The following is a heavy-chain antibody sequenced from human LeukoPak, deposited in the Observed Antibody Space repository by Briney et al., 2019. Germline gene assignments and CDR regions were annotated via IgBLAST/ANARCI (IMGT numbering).Heavy chain of an antibody. CDR1: GGSFSGYY. J-gene: IGHJ6*02. Sequence: PSETLSLTCAVYGGSFSGYYWSWIRQPPGEGLEWIGEINHSGSTNYNPSLKSRVTISVDTSKNQFSLKLSSVTAADTAVYYCARDMRGVVVVAATRYYYYGMDVWGQGTTVTVSS. CDR2: INHSGST. CDR3: ARDMRGVVVVAATRYYYYGMDV. D-gene: IGHD2-15*01. V-gene: IGHV4-34*01.